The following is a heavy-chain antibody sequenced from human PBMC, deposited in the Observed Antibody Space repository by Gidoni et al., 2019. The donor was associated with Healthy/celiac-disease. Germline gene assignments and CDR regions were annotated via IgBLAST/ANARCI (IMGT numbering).Heavy chain of an antibody. CDR2: ISGSGGST. J-gene: IGHJ4*02. Sequence: EVQLLESGGGLVQPGGSLRLSCAASGFTFSSYAMSWVRQAPGKGLEWVEAISGSGGSTYYEDYVKGRFTISRDNAKNTLYLQMNSLRAEDTAVYYCAKGGEPPNDYFDYWGQGTLVTVSS. CDR3: AKGGEPPNDYFDY. CDR1: GFTFSSYA. V-gene: IGHV3-23*01.